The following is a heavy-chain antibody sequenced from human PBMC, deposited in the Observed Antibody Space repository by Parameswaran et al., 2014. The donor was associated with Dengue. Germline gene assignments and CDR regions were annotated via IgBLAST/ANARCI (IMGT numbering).Heavy chain of an antibody. D-gene: IGHD2-8*01. V-gene: IGHV1-69*01. J-gene: IGHJ1*01. CDR2: IIPISGTT. Sequence: SWVRQAPGQGLEWMGGIIPISGTTTTPQKFQGRVTINADESTKTAHMELSSLRYEDTAVYYCARGMYAGGGPYFQYWGQGTLVTVSS. CDR3: ARGMYAGGGPYFQY.